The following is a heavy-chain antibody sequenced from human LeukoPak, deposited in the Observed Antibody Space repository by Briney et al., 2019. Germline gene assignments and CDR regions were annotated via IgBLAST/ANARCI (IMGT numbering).Heavy chain of an antibody. V-gene: IGHV4-59*02. CDR1: GGSVSSYY. CDR3: TYTERWRVFDF. J-gene: IGHJ4*02. CDR2: IKSSGST. Sequence: SETLSLTCTVSGGSVSSYYWSWIRQPPEKGLEWIGYIKSSGSTNYNPSLKSRVTISIDTSKNQFSLRLDSVTGADTAIYFCTYTERWRVFDFWGQGALVTVSS. D-gene: IGHD5-24*01.